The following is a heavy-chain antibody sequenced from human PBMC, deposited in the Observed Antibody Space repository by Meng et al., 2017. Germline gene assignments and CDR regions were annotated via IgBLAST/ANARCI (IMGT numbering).Heavy chain of an antibody. J-gene: IGHJ5*02. Sequence: TLKESGPRRVKPTKTLTLTCPFSGFSLSTSGVGVGWIRQPPGKALEWLALIYWDDDKRYSPSLKSRLTITKDTSKNQVVLTMTNMDPVDTATYYCAHRRGDSREGWFDPWGQGTLVTVSS. CDR3: AHRRGDSREGWFDP. V-gene: IGHV2-5*02. D-gene: IGHD2-21*02. CDR2: IYWDDDK. CDR1: GFSLSTSGVG.